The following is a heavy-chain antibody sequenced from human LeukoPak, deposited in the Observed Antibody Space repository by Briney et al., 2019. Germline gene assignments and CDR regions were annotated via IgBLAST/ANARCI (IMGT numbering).Heavy chain of an antibody. CDR3: AKDLYGGTGYFDY. Sequence: PGRSLRLSCAASGFTFSSYGMHWVRQAPGKGLKWVAVIPYDGSNKYYADSVKGRFTISRDNSKNTLYLQMNSLRAEDTAVYYCAKDLYGGTGYFDYWGQGTLVTVSS. V-gene: IGHV3-30*18. CDR1: GFTFSSYG. J-gene: IGHJ4*02. D-gene: IGHD4-23*01. CDR2: IPYDGSNK.